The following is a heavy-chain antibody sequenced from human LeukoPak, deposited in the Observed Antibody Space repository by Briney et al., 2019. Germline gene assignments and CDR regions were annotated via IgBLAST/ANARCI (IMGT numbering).Heavy chain of an antibody. CDR3: ARLAVGGGTGYFDY. V-gene: IGHV3-53*01. J-gene: IGHJ4*02. Sequence: GGSLRLSCAASGFTVSSNYMSWVRQARGKGLEWVSVIYSGGDTYYADSVKGRFTISRDNSKNTLYLQMNSLRAEDTAVYYCARLAVGGGTGYFDYWGQGTLVTVSS. D-gene: IGHD1-1*01. CDR2: IYSGGDT. CDR1: GFTVSSNY.